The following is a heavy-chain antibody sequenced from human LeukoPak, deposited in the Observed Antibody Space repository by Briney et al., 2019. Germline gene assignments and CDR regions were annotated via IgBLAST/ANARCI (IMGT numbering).Heavy chain of an antibody. D-gene: IGHD1-14*01. J-gene: IGHJ4*02. CDR2: ISYDGSNK. CDR3: ARVTPLPGY. V-gene: IGHV3-30-3*01. CDR1: GFTFSSYA. Sequence: GGSLRLSCAASGFTFSSYAMHWVRQAPGKGLEWVAVISYDGSNKYYADSVKGRFTISRDNSKNTLYLQMNSLRAEDTAVYYCARVTPLPGYWGQGTLVTVSS.